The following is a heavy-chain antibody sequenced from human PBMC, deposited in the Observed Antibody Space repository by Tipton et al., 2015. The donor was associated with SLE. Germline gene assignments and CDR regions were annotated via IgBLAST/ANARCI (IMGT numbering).Heavy chain of an antibody. J-gene: IGHJ6*03. CDR3: ARALSGGYYYYYMDV. Sequence: TLSLTCTVSGGSISSYYWSWIRQPPGKGLEWIGSIYHSGSTYYNPSLKSRVTISVDTSKNQFSLKLSSVTAADTAVYYCARALSGGYYYYYMDVWGKGTTVTVSS. CDR2: IYHSGST. D-gene: IGHD3-10*01. V-gene: IGHV4-38-2*02. CDR1: GGSISSYY.